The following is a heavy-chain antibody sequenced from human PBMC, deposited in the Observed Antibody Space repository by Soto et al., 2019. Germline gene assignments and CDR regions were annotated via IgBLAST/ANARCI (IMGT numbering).Heavy chain of an antibody. Sequence: QLQLQESGPGLVKPSETLSLTCTVSGGSISSSSYYWGWIRQPPGKGLEWIGSIYYSGSTYYNPSLKSRVTISVDTSKNQFSLKLSSVTAADTAVYYCARPYYDFWSGYYSLVAFDIWGQGTMVTVSS. CDR2: IYYSGST. V-gene: IGHV4-39*01. CDR3: ARPYYDFWSGYYSLVAFDI. D-gene: IGHD3-3*01. CDR1: GGSISSSSYY. J-gene: IGHJ3*02.